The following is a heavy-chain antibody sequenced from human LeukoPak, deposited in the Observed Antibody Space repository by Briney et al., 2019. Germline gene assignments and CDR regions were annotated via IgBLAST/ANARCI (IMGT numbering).Heavy chain of an antibody. CDR3: ARDVGSGSVDI. J-gene: IGHJ3*02. CDR1: GGSISSYY. D-gene: IGHD3-10*01. Sequence: PSETLSLTCTVSGGSISSYYWSWIRQPPGKGLEWIGYIYYSGSTNYNPSLKSRVTISVDTSKNQFSLKLSSVTAADTAVYYCARDVGSGSVDIWGQGTMVTVSS. CDR2: IYYSGST. V-gene: IGHV4-59*01.